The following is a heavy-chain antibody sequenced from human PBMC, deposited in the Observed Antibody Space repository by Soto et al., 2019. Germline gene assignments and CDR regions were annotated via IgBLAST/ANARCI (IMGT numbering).Heavy chain of an antibody. V-gene: IGHV3-74*01. D-gene: IGHD6-6*01. CDR1: GFTFSSYW. Sequence: EVQLVESGGGLVQPGGSLRLSCAASGFTFSSYWMHWVRQAPGKGLVWVSRINSDGSSTNYADSVKGRSTISRDNARNTLFLQMDTLRAEDTAVYYCTRSGSSPYYYGMDVWGQGTTVTVSS. CDR2: INSDGSST. J-gene: IGHJ6*02. CDR3: TRSGSSPYYYGMDV.